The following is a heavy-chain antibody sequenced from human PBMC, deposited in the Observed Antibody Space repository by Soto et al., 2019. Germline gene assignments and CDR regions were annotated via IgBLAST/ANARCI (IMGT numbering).Heavy chain of an antibody. Sequence: GGSLRLSCAASGFTFSSYSMNWVRQAPGKGLEWVSYISSNSSTIYYADSVKGRFTISRDNAKNSLYLQMNSLRAEDATVYYWATIAGRYCSSINCYAFDIWGQGTMVTVSS. CDR3: ATIAGRYCSSINCYAFDI. CDR2: ISSNSSTI. V-gene: IGHV3-48*04. J-gene: IGHJ3*02. CDR1: GFTFSSYS. D-gene: IGHD2-2*01.